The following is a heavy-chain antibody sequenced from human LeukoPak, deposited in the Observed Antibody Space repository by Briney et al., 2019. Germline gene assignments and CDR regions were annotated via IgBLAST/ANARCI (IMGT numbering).Heavy chain of an antibody. Sequence: GGFLRLSCAASGFTFSSYWMSWVRQAPGKGLEWVANIKEDGSEKDYVDSVKGRFTISRDNAKNSLYLQMNSLRAEDTAVYYCARGLWGLDYWGQGTLVTVSS. J-gene: IGHJ4*02. D-gene: IGHD3-10*01. CDR3: ARGLWGLDY. CDR2: IKEDGSEK. V-gene: IGHV3-7*04. CDR1: GFTFSSYW.